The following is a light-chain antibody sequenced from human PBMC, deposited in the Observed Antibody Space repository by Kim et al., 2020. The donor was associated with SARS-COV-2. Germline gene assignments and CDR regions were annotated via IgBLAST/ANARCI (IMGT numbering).Light chain of an antibody. CDR2: GAS. J-gene: IGKJ1*01. CDR1: QSVSSN. Sequence: EIVMTQSPATLSVSPGERATLSCRASQSVSSNLAWYQQKPGQAPRLLIYGASTRATGIPARFSGSGSGTEFTLTISSLPSEDFAVYYCQQYNNWPETFGQGTKVDIK. CDR3: QQYNNWPET. V-gene: IGKV3-15*01.